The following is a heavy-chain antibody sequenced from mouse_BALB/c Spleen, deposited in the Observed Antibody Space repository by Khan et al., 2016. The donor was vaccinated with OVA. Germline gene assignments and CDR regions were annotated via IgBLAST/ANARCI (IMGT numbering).Heavy chain of an antibody. V-gene: IGHV3-2*02. CDR3: ARRYYYGHFYFYV. CDR1: GYSITSDYA. D-gene: IGHD1-1*01. CDR2: ISYSGST. J-gene: IGHJ1*01. Sequence: EVQLQESGPGLVKPSQSLSLTCTVTGYSITSDYAWNWIRQFPGNKLEWMGYISYSGSTGYNPSLKSRISITRATYNKQFFLQLNSVTTADTATYYCARRYYYGHFYFYVWGAGTTVTVSS.